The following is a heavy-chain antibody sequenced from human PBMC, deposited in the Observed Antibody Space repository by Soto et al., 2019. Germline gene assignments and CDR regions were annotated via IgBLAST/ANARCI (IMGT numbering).Heavy chain of an antibody. Sequence: SVKVSCKASGVTFSSYAISWVRQAPGQGLEWMGGIIPIFGTANYAQKFQGRVTITADESTSTAYMELSSLRSEDTAVYYCARGLGYCTNGVCEDYYYYGMDVWGQGTTVTVSS. J-gene: IGHJ6*02. V-gene: IGHV1-69*13. CDR3: ARGLGYCTNGVCEDYYYYGMDV. CDR2: IIPIFGTA. D-gene: IGHD2-8*01. CDR1: GVTFSSYA.